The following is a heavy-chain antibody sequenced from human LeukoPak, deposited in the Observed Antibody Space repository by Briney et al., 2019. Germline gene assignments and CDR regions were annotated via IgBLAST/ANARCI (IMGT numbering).Heavy chain of an antibody. Sequence: GGSLRLSCAASGFTVSSNYMSWVRQAPGKGLEWVSVIYSGGSTYYADSVKGRFTISRDNSKNTLYLQMNSLRAEDTAVYYCAKCSGGSCYREHFDYWGQGTLVTVSS. CDR1: GFTVSSNY. CDR2: IYSGGST. CDR3: AKCSGGSCYREHFDY. V-gene: IGHV3-53*01. D-gene: IGHD2-15*01. J-gene: IGHJ4*02.